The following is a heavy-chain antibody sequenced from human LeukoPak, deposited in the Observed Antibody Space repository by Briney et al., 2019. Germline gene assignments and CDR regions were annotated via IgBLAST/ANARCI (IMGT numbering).Heavy chain of an antibody. CDR3: AKEGSRPYYYDSSGYLDY. D-gene: IGHD3-22*01. J-gene: IGHJ4*02. V-gene: IGHV3-23*01. CDR2: ISGSGGST. Sequence: PGGSLRLSCAASGFTFSSYAMSWVRQAPGKGLEWVSAISGSGGSTYYADSVKGRFTISRDNSKNTLYLQMNSLRAEDTAVYYCAKEGSRPYYYDSSGYLDYWGQGTLVTVSS. CDR1: GFTFSSYA.